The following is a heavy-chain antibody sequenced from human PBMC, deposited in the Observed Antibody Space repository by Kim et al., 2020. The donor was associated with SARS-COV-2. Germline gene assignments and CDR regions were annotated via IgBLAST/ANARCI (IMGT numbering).Heavy chain of an antibody. J-gene: IGHJ4*02. CDR3: ARRGSGSWNFDY. V-gene: IGHV4-61*07. Sequence: NPPLIARILISVDTSKNQFSLKLSSVTATDTAVYYCARRGSGSWNFDYWGQGTLVTVSS. D-gene: IGHD3-10*01.